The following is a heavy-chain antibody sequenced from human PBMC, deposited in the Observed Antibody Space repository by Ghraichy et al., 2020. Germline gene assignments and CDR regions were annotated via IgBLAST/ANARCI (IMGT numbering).Heavy chain of an antibody. D-gene: IGHD5-18*01. CDR1: GFTFSSYA. CDR2: ISSNEGNT. J-gene: IGHJ4*02. V-gene: IGHV3-64D*06. CDR3: VKGTPSSYGPFDY. Sequence: GGSLRLSCSASGFTFSSYAMHWVRQAPGNGLEYVSTISSNEGNTYYAGSVKGRFTISRDNSNNTLYLQMSSLRTEDTAVYYCVKGTPSSYGPFDYWGQGTLVTVSS.